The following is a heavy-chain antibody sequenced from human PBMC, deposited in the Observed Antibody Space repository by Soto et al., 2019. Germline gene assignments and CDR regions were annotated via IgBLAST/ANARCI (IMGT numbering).Heavy chain of an antibody. V-gene: IGHV4-4*02. Sequence: QVQLQESGPGLVKPSGTLSLTCAVSGGSISSSNWWSWVRQPPGKGLEWIGEIYHSGSTNYNPSLKRRVTISVDKSKNQFSLKLISVTAADTAVYYCARRRITMIVVVYDAFDIWGQGTMVTVSS. CDR1: GGSISSSNW. CDR3: ARRRITMIVVVYDAFDI. J-gene: IGHJ3*02. CDR2: IYHSGST. D-gene: IGHD3-22*01.